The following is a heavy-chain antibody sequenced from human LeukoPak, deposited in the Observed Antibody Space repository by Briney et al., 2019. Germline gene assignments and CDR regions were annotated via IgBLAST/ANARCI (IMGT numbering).Heavy chain of an antibody. J-gene: IGHJ5*02. D-gene: IGHD2-2*02. CDR3: ARDRYCSSTSCYTAGGWFDP. Sequence: SETLSLTCTVSGGSISSYYGSWIRQPAGKGLEWIGRIYTSGCTNYNPSLKSRVTMSVDTSKNQFSLKLSSVTAADTAVYYCARDRYCSSTSCYTAGGWFDPWGQGTLVTVSS. CDR1: GGSISSYY. V-gene: IGHV4-4*07. CDR2: IYTSGCT.